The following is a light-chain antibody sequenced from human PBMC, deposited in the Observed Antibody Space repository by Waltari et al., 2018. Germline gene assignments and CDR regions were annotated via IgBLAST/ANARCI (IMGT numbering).Light chain of an antibody. V-gene: IGKV1-33*01. CDR2: DAS. Sequence: DIQMTQSPSSLSASLGDRVTITCRASQDISNYLNWYQQKPGKPPKVLIYDASNLKTGVPSRFSGSGSGTHFTFTISGLQPEDIATYYCQQYDNVPRYTFGQGTKLEIK. CDR3: QQYDNVPRYT. CDR1: QDISNY. J-gene: IGKJ2*01.